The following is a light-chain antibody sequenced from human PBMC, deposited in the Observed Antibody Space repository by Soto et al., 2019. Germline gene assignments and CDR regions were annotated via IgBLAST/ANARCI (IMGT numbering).Light chain of an antibody. J-gene: IGKJ1*01. CDR1: QSLSSSH. CDR2: GAS. CDR3: QQYGSSPT. V-gene: IGKV3-20*01. Sequence: EIVLTQSPGTLSLSPGERATLSCRASQSLSSSHLAWYQQKPGQAPRLLIYGASSRGTGIPDKFSGSGSGTDFTLTISRLEPEDFAVYYCQQYGSSPTFGQGTKVEIK.